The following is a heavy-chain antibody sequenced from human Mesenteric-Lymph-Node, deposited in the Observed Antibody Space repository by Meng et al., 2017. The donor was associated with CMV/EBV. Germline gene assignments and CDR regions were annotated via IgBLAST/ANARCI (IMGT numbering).Heavy chain of an antibody. V-gene: IGHV3-74*01. CDR2: VNFDGGTA. CDR1: GFDFTVHW. D-gene: IGHD3-3*01. J-gene: IGHJ4*02. Sequence: GESLKISCAASGFDFTVHWMQWVRQAPGKGLVWVSRVNFDGGTADYADSVRGRFSISRDNARSTVFLHMHDLRAEDTAVYFCAKDLYYDFRSGSYIGIGFDYWGQGTLVTVSS. CDR3: AKDLYYDFRSGSYIGIGFDY.